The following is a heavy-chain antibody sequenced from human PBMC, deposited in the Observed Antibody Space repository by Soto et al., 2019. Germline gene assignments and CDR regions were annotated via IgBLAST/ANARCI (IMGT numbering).Heavy chain of an antibody. V-gene: IGHV3-48*01. CDR3: ARDPNSSSGWYLRPEFDY. CDR1: GFTFSSYS. CDR2: ISSSSSTI. Sequence: EVQLVESGGGLVQPGGSLRLSCAASGFTFSSYSMNWVRQAPGKGLEWVSYISSSSSTIYYADSVKGRFTISRDNAKNSLYLQMNSLRAEDTAVYYCARDPNSSSGWYLRPEFDYWGQGTLVTVSS. D-gene: IGHD6-19*01. J-gene: IGHJ4*02.